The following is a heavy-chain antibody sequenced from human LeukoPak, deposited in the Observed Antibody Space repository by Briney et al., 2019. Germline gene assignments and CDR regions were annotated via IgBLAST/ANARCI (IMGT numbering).Heavy chain of an antibody. CDR2: IYYSGST. CDR1: GGSISSSSYY. D-gene: IGHD6-6*01. J-gene: IGHJ4*02. Sequence: SETLSLTCTVSGGSISSSSYYWGWLRQPPGKGLEWIGSIYYSGSTYYNPSLKSRVTISVDTSKNQFSLKLSSVTAADTAVYYCARLGSSSAYFDYWGQGTLVTVSS. CDR3: ARLGSSSAYFDY. V-gene: IGHV4-39*07.